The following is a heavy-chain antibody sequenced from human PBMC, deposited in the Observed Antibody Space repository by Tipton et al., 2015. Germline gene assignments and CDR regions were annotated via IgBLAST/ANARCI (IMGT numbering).Heavy chain of an antibody. Sequence: QLVQSGAEVKKPGSSVKVSCKASGGTFSRCAISWVRQAPGQGLEWMGGTVPILGTANYGQKFQGRVTITADESTSTAYMELSSLRSEDTAVYYCARDVMITFGGVMDVWGQGTTVTVSS. CDR2: TVPILGTA. V-gene: IGHV1-69*01. CDR3: ARDVMITFGGVMDV. CDR1: GGTFSRCA. J-gene: IGHJ6*02. D-gene: IGHD3-16*01.